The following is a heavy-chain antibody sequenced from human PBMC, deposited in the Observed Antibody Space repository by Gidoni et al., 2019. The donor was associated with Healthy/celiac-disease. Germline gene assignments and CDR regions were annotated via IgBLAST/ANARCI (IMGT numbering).Heavy chain of an antibody. CDR3: AKELSYGSGNYYYYGMDV. CDR2: ISGSGGST. D-gene: IGHD3-10*01. Sequence: EVQLLESGGGLVQPGGSLRLSCAASGFTFSSYAMSWVRQAPGKGLEWVSSISGSGGSTYYAESVKGRFTISRDNSKNTLYLQMNSLRAEDTAVYYCAKELSYGSGNYYYYGMDVWGQGTTVTVSS. V-gene: IGHV3-23*01. J-gene: IGHJ6*02. CDR1: GFTFSSYA.